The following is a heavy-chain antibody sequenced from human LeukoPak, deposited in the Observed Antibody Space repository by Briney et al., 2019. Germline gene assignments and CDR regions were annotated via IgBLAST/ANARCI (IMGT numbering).Heavy chain of an antibody. CDR3: ARDLDSSLDY. V-gene: IGHV3-11*04. CDR1: GGSISSSSYY. CDR2: ISSSGSTI. D-gene: IGHD6-13*01. Sequence: LSLTCTVSGGSISSSSYYWGWIRQPPGKGLEWVSYISSSGSTIYYADSVKGRFTISRDNAKNSLYLQMNSLRAEDTAVYYCARDLDSSLDYWGQGTLVTVSS. J-gene: IGHJ4*02.